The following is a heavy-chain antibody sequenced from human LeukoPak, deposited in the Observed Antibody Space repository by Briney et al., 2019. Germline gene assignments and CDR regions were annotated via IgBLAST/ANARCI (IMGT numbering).Heavy chain of an antibody. Sequence: GGSLRLSCAASGFTFSSYAMSWVRQAPGKGLEWVSAISGSGDNTYYADSVKGRFTISRDNSKNTLYLQMNSLRAEDTAVYYCARDVPSSDYYYGMDVWGQGTTVTVSS. CDR1: GFTFSSYA. D-gene: IGHD2-2*01. CDR2: ISGSGDNT. V-gene: IGHV3-23*01. J-gene: IGHJ6*02. CDR3: ARDVPSSDYYYGMDV.